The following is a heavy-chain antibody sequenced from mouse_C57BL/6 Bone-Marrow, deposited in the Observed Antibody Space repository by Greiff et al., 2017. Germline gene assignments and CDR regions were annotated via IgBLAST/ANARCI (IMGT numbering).Heavy chain of an antibody. D-gene: IGHD1-1*02. Sequence: EVQLQQSGPELVKPGASVKISCKASGYTFTDYYMNWVKQSHGKSLEWIGDINPNNGGTSYNQKFKGKATLTVDKSSSTAYMELRSLTSEDSAVYYCARGGEILVFDYWGQGTTLTVSS. CDR2: INPNNGGT. J-gene: IGHJ2*01. CDR1: GYTFTDYY. CDR3: ARGGEILVFDY. V-gene: IGHV1-26*01.